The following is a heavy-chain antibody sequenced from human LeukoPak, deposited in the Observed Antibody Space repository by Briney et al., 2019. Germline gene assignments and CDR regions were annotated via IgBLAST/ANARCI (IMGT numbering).Heavy chain of an antibody. CDR3: ARSSFGVVIEFDP. CDR1: GGSISSSSYY. J-gene: IGHJ5*02. CDR2: IYYSGST. Sequence: PSETLSLTCTVSGGSISSSSYYWGWIRQPPGKGLEWIGSIYYSGSTYYNPSLKSRVTISVDTSKNQFSLKLSSVTAADTAVYYCARSSFGVVIEFDPWGQGTLVTVSS. V-gene: IGHV4-39*07. D-gene: IGHD3-3*01.